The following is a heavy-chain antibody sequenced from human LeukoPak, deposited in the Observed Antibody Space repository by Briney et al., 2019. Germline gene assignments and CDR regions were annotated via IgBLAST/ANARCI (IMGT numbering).Heavy chain of an antibody. CDR3: TRPYSSSWYFDY. CDR2: IYSGGST. Sequence: PGGSLRLSCAASGFTVSNNYMSWVRQAPGKGLEWVSVIYSGGSTYYADSVKGRFTISRDNSKNTLYLQMNSLRAEDTAVYYCTRPYSSSWYFDYWGQGTLVTVSS. V-gene: IGHV3-53*01. CDR1: GFTVSNNY. D-gene: IGHD6-13*01. J-gene: IGHJ4*02.